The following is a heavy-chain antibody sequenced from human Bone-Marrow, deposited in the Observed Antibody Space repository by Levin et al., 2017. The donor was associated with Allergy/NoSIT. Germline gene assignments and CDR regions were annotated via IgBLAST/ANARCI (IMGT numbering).Heavy chain of an antibody. Sequence: LSLTCAASGFTFSSYAMSWVRQAPGKGLEWVSAISGSGGSTYYADSVKGRFTISRDNSKNTLYLQMNSLRAEDTAVYYCAKDLNTMVQGVITHFDYWGQGTLVTVSS. J-gene: IGHJ4*02. V-gene: IGHV3-23*01. CDR2: ISGSGGST. CDR1: GFTFSSYA. CDR3: AKDLNTMVQGVITHFDY. D-gene: IGHD3-10*01.